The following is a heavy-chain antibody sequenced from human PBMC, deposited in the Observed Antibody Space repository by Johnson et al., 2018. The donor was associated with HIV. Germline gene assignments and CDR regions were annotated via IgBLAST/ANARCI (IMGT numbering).Heavy chain of an antibody. J-gene: IGHJ3*02. CDR3: TVHSGERTDHDAFDI. CDR1: GFTFSSYA. V-gene: IGHV3-7*03. Sequence: VQLVESGGGLVQPGGSLRLSCAASGFTFSSYAMRWVRQAPGKGLEWVANIKQDGSEKYYVDSVKGRFTISRDNAKNSLYLQMNSLKTEDTAVYYCTVHSGERTDHDAFDIWGQGTMVTVSS. D-gene: IGHD1-26*01. CDR2: IKQDGSEK.